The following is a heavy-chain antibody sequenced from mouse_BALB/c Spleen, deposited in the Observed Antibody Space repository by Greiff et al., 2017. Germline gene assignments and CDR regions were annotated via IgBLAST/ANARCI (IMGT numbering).Heavy chain of an antibody. Sequence: VQLKQSGPELVKPGASVKISCKASGFTFTDYNMHWVQQSHGKSLEWIGYIYPYNGGTDYNHKFKSKATLTVDNSSSTAYMELRSLTSEDSAVYYCARSPYYDLDGAWFAYWGQGTLVTVSA. V-gene: IGHV1S29*02. CDR2: IYPYNGGT. J-gene: IGHJ3*01. CDR3: ARSPYYDLDGAWFAY. D-gene: IGHD2-4*01. CDR1: GFTFTDYN.